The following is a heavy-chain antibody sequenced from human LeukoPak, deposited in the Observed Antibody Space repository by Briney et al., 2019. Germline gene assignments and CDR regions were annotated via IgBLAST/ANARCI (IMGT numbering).Heavy chain of an antibody. CDR3: ARDLRYSYGPRGPDFDY. D-gene: IGHD5-18*01. CDR2: IISCSSYI. J-gene: IGHJ4*02. V-gene: IGHV3-21*01. CDR1: GFTFSSYS. Sequence: PGGSLRLSCAASGFTFSSYSMNWVRQAPGKGLEWVSSIISCSSYIYYADSVKGRFTISRDNAKNSLYLQMNSLRAEDTAVHYCARDLRYSYGPRGPDFDYWGQGTLVTVSS.